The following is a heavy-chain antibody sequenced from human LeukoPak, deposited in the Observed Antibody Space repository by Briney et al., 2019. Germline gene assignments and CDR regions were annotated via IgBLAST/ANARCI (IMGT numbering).Heavy chain of an antibody. D-gene: IGHD2-15*01. Sequence: GASVKVSCKASGGTFSTSALSWVRQAPGKGLEWMGKIIPIFGTVNYAQKFQGRVTITADKSTNTAYIYLSSLTSDDTAVYYCATGSMVAQRGYFEYWGQAILVTVSS. CDR1: GGTFSTSA. CDR2: IIPIFGTV. V-gene: IGHV1-69*06. J-gene: IGHJ4*02. CDR3: ATGSMVAQRGYFEY.